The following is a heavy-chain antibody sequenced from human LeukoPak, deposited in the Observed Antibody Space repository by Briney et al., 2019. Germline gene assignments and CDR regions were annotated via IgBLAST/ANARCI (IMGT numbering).Heavy chain of an antibody. CDR2: ISGSGGST. CDR1: GFTFSSYA. Sequence: GGXXRLSCAASGFTFSSYAMSWVRQAPGKGLEWVSGISGSGGSTYYADSVKGRFTIYRDNSKNRLYMQMNRLRDEDTAVYYCAKAPQRGSYYVIDYWGQGTLVTVSS. D-gene: IGHD1-26*01. CDR3: AKAPQRGSYYVIDY. J-gene: IGHJ4*02. V-gene: IGHV3-23*01.